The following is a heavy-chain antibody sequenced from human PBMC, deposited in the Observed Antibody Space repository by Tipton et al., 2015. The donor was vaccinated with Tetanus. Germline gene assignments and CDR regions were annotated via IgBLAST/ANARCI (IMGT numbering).Heavy chain of an antibody. J-gene: IGHJ4*02. Sequence: TLSLTCTVSGGSISRGGYYWSWIRQHPGKGLEWIGDIYFSGCTYYNPSLKSRVTISVDTSKNQFSLKLNSVTAADTAVYYCARDQARGARGWNYFDYWGQGTLVSVSS. D-gene: IGHD1-26*01. V-gene: IGHV4-31*03. CDR2: IYFSGCT. CDR3: ARDQARGARGWNYFDY. CDR1: GGSISRGGYY.